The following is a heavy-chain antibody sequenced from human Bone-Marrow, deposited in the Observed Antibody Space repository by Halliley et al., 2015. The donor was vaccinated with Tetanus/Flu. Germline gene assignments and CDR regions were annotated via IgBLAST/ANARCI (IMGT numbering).Heavy chain of an antibody. Sequence: QLVQSGAEVKKPGESLKISCKGSGYSFTTHWIAWVRQMPGKGLEWLGIIYPGDSDTRYSPPFQGHVTISADTSINTAYLQWSSLKASDTAVYYCARRIAVANTGHYFDYWGQGTLVTVSS. D-gene: IGHD6-19*01. J-gene: IGHJ4*02. CDR3: ARRIAVANTGHYFDY. V-gene: IGHV5-51*03. CDR1: GYSFTTHW. CDR2: IYPGDSDT.